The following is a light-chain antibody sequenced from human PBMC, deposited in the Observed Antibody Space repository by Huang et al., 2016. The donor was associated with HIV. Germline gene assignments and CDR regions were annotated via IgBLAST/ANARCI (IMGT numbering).Light chain of an antibody. J-gene: IGKJ1*01. CDR2: KSS. V-gene: IGKV1-5*03. CDR3: QQYHSYSWT. Sequence: DIQMTQSPSTLSASVGDRVTITCRASQSISYWLAWYQQKPGKAPNLLSYKSSSVQSGVPSRFSGSGSGTEFPLTLSGLQPDDFASYCCQQYHSYSWTFGQGTKVEIK. CDR1: QSISYW.